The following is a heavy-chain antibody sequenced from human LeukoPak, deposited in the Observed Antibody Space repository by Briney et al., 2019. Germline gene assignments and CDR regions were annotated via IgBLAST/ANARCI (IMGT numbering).Heavy chain of an antibody. J-gene: IGHJ5*02. D-gene: IGHD3-22*01. CDR2: IYYSGST. CDR3: ARHGGYDRSGYWFDP. CDR1: GGSITSSNYY. V-gene: IGHV4-39*01. Sequence: KASETLSLTCTVSGGSITSSNYYWGWIRQPPGKGPEWIGSIYYSGSTYYNPSLKSRVTISVDTSKNQFSLKLSSVTAADTAVYYCARHGGYDRSGYWFDPWGQGTLVTVSS.